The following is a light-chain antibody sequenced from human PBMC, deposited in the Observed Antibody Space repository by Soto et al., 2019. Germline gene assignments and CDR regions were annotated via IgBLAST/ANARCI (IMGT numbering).Light chain of an antibody. CDR2: SAS. CDR1: ERVSTN. V-gene: IGKV3-15*01. Sequence: IVMTQSPLTLSVSPGESATLSCGSSERVSTNLAWYQQTPGQAPRLLIYSASRRPTDIPVRFSGSGSGAEFTLTISSLQSEDFAIYYCQQYNNLPPTFGQGTKVDIK. CDR3: QQYNNLPPT. J-gene: IGKJ1*01.